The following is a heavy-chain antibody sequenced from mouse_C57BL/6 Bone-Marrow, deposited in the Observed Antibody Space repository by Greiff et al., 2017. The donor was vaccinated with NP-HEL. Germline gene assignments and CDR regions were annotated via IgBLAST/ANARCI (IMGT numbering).Heavy chain of an antibody. D-gene: IGHD1-1*02. CDR1: GFNIKDDY. CDR2: IDPENGDT. Sequence: EVQLQESGAELVRPGASVKLSCTASGFNIKDDYMHWVKQRPEQGLEWIGWIDPENGDTEYASKFQGKATITADTSSNTAYLQLSSLTSEDTAVYYCTTGGKEGYWYFDVWGTGTTVTVSS. V-gene: IGHV14-4*01. CDR3: TTGGKEGYWYFDV. J-gene: IGHJ1*03.